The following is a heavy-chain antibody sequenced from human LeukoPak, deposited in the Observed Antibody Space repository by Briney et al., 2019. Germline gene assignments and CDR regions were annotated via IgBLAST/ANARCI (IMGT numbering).Heavy chain of an antibody. CDR1: GFTFSSYS. CDR2: ISSSSYI. CDR3: ARGYCTNGVCYLPWFDP. V-gene: IGHV3-21*01. Sequence: GGSLRLSCAASGFTFSSYSMNWVRQAPGKGLEGVSSISSSSYIYYADSVKGRFTISRDNDKNSLYLQTTSLRAEDTAVYYCARGYCTNGVCYLPWFDPWGQGTLVTVSS. J-gene: IGHJ5*02. D-gene: IGHD2-8*01.